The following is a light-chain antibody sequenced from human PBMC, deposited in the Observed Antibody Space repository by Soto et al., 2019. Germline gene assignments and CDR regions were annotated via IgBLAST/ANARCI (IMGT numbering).Light chain of an antibody. Sequence: QSALTQPPSASGSPGQSVTISCTGTSSDVGGYNYVSWYQQHPGKAPKLMIYEVSKRPSGVPDRFSGSKSGNMASLTVSGLQAEDEADYYCSSYAGSNNLVVFGGGTKVTVL. J-gene: IGLJ2*01. CDR1: SSDVGGYNY. CDR2: EVS. CDR3: SSYAGSNNLVV. V-gene: IGLV2-8*01.